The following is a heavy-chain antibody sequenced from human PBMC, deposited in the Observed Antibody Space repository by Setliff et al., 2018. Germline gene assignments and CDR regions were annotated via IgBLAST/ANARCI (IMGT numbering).Heavy chain of an antibody. CDR1: GGTFSSYA. V-gene: IGHV1-69*13. D-gene: IGHD5-12*01. CDR2: IIPLFRTA. Sequence: ASVKVSCKASGGTFSSYAISWVRQAPGQGLEWMGGIIPLFRTANYAQKFQGRVTLTADESTSTAYMELSSLRSEDTAVYYCAGVLGLRSGAFDIWGQGTMVTVSS. CDR3: AGVLGLRSGAFDI. J-gene: IGHJ3*02.